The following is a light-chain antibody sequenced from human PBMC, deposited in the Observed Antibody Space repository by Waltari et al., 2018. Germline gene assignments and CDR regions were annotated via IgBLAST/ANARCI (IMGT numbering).Light chain of an antibody. V-gene: IGKV1-17*01. CDR2: AAS. CDR1: QDIGNY. Sequence: DIQMTQSPSSLSASVGDTVTITCRASQDIGNYLVWYQQKPGKAPERLIYAASTLQSGVPSRFSGSGAGTDFALTISSMQPEDFATYYCQQHNSHHPWTFGQGTKVEIK. J-gene: IGKJ1*01. CDR3: QQHNSHHPWT.